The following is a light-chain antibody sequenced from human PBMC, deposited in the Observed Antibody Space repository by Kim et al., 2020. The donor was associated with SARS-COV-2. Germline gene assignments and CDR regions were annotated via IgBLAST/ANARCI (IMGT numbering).Light chain of an antibody. CDR1: QSVSSSY. J-gene: IGKJ2*01. V-gene: IGKV3-20*01. CDR2: GAS. CDR3: QQYGSSPYT. Sequence: LSPGVRATLSVRASQSVSSSYLAWYQQKPGQAPRLLIYGASSRATGIPDRFSGSGSGTDFTLTISRLEPEDFAVYYCQQYGSSPYTFGQGTKLEI.